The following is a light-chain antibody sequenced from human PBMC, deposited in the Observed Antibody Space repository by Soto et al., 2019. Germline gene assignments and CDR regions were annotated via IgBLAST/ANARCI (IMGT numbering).Light chain of an antibody. Sequence: SYELTQSPSVSVAPGQTARIACGRNVIGSKSVHWYQRKPGQAPVLVVYNDGDRPSGIPERFSGSNSGNTATLTISSVAAGDEADYYCQVWDVDSDHVVFGGGTKVTVL. J-gene: IGLJ3*02. CDR3: QVWDVDSDHVV. CDR1: VIGSKS. CDR2: NDG. V-gene: IGLV3-21*02.